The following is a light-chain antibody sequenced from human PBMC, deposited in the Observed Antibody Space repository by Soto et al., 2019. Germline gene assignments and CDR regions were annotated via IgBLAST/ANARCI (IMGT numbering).Light chain of an antibody. Sequence: DIQVAQSPSSLSASVGDRVTITCRASQRIDNFLAWYQQKPGKVPKLLIYAASTLESGVPSRFSASGSGIDFTLTISSLQPEEVATYYCQKYNSGPRTFGQGTKLEI. V-gene: IGKV1-27*01. CDR2: AAS. J-gene: IGKJ1*01. CDR1: QRIDNF. CDR3: QKYNSGPRT.